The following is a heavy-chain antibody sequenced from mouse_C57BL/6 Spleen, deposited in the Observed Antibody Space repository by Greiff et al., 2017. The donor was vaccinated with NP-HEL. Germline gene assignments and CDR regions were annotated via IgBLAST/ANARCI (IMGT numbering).Heavy chain of an antibody. CDR3: ARSGSRDFDY. D-gene: IGHD1-3*01. Sequence: VQLQQSGPELVKPGASVKISCKASGYTFTDYYMNWVKQSHGKSLEWIGDINPNNGGTSYNQKFKGKATLTVDKSSSTAYMELRSLTSEDSAVYYCARSGSRDFDYWGQGTTLTVSS. V-gene: IGHV1-26*01. J-gene: IGHJ2*01. CDR1: GYTFTDYY. CDR2: INPNNGGT.